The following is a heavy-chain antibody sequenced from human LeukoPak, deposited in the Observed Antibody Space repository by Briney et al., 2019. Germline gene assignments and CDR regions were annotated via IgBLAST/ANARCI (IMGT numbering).Heavy chain of an antibody. CDR2: ISSSSGSS. J-gene: IGHJ4*02. CDR1: GFTFSNYA. Sequence: GGSLRLSCAASGFTFSNYAMTWVRQAPGKGLERVSVISSSSGSSYYADSVKGRFTISRDNSTNTLYLQMNSLRAEDTAVYYCAKGGPEFSSTWFDYWGQGTLVTVS. D-gene: IGHD6-6*01. CDR3: AKGGPEFSSTWFDY. V-gene: IGHV3-23*01.